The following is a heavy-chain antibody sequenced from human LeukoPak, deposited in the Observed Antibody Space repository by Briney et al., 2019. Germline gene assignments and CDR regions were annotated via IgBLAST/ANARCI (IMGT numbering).Heavy chain of an antibody. D-gene: IGHD6-19*01. CDR1: GFTFSSYW. V-gene: IGHV3-7*01. CDR2: IKQDGSEK. Sequence: GGSLRLSCAASGFTFSSYWMSWVRQAPGKGLEWVANIKQDGSEKCYVDSVKGRFTISRDNAKNSLYLQMNSLRAEDTAVYYCARDFTAVAGTVDYWGQGTLVTVSS. J-gene: IGHJ4*02. CDR3: ARDFTAVAGTVDY.